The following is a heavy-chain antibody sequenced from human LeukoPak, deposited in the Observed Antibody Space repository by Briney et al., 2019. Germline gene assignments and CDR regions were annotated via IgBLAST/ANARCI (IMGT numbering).Heavy chain of an antibody. CDR1: GYTFTGYY. CDR2: INPNGGGT. J-gene: IGHJ4*02. V-gene: IGHV1-2*06. D-gene: IGHD3-10*01. CDR3: ARGFAMVRGVIPTILRY. Sequence: ASVKVSCKASGYTFTGYYMHWVRQAPGQGLEWMGRINPNGGGTNYAQKFQGRVNMTRDTSIRTAYMELSRLRSDDTAVYYCARGFAMVRGVIPTILRYWGQGTLVTVSS.